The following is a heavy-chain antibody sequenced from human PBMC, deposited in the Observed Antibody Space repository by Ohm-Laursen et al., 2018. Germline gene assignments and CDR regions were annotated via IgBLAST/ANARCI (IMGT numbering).Heavy chain of an antibody. Sequence: LRLSRAASGSTFRSYELNWVRQAPGKGRAWVSYSSSSCSTINYADSVKGRLTISRDNAKNSLYLQMNSLRAEDTAVYDCAGDKVRGLFDYWGQGTLVTVSS. CDR3: AGDKVRGLFDY. J-gene: IGHJ4*02. CDR2: SSSSCSTI. D-gene: IGHD3-16*01. V-gene: IGHV3-48*03. CDR1: GSTFRSYE.